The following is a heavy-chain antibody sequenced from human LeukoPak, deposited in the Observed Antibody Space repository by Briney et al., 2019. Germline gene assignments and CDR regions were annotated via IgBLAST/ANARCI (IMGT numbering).Heavy chain of an antibody. Sequence: ASVKVSCKVSGYTLTELSMHWVRQAPGKGLEWMGGFDPEDGETIYAQKFQGRVTMTEDTSTDTAYMELSSLRSEDTAVYYCATDSTPSSPDDAFDIWGQGTMVTVSS. CDR1: GYTLTELS. V-gene: IGHV1-24*01. CDR3: ATDSTPSSPDDAFDI. CDR2: FDPEDGET. J-gene: IGHJ3*02.